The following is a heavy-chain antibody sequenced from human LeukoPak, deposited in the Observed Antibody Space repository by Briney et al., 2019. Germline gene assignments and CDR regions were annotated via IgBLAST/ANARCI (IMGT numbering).Heavy chain of an antibody. CDR2: INHSGDN. V-gene: IGHV4-34*01. Sequence: SETLSPTCAGSGETFSDDYGNWIRQPPGQGLEWLGEINHSGDNHYTPSLKGRVPMPMATSKNQFSLNLTALAAAATAVYFCARRGRGQELILRRYFFDSWGQGTLVSVSS. J-gene: IGHJ4*02. CDR3: ARRGRGQELILRRYFFDS. D-gene: IGHD1-26*01. CDR1: GETFSDDY.